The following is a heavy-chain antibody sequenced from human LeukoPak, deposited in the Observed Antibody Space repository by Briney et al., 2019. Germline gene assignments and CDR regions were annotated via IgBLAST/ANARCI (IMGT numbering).Heavy chain of an antibody. D-gene: IGHD3-16*01. V-gene: IGHV3-74*01. CDR3: ARTSPTSHFDF. J-gene: IGHJ4*02. CDR2: INGDGSSS. CDR1: GFTFTTYW. Sequence: GGSLRLSCAASGFTFTTYWMHWIRQAPGKGLVWVSRINGDGSSSNYADSVKGRFTISRDNARNTLYLQMNSLRAEDTALYYCARTSPTSHFDFWGQGTLVTVSS.